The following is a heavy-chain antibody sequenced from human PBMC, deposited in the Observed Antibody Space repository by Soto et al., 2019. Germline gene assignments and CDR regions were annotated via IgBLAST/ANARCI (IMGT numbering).Heavy chain of an antibody. D-gene: IGHD3-16*02. J-gene: IGHJ6*02. V-gene: IGHV3-48*03. Sequence: GGSLRLSCAASGFTFSSYEMNWVRQAPGKGLEWVSYISSSGSTTYYADSVKGRFTISRDNAKNSLYLQMNSLRAEDTAVYYCARDSRLGELSSPYYYGMDVWGQGTTVTVSS. CDR2: ISSSGSTT. CDR1: GFTFSSYE. CDR3: ARDSRLGELSSPYYYGMDV.